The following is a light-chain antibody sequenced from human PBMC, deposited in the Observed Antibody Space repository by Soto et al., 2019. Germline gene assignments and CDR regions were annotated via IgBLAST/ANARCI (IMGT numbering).Light chain of an antibody. Sequence: EIVMTQSPATLSVSPGERATLSCRASQSVSSNLAWYQQQPGQAPRLLIYGASSRATGIPDRFSGSGSGTDFTLTISGLEPADLGVYYCQQRHDRPITFGQGTRLEI. CDR1: QSVSSN. V-gene: IGKV3D-15*01. CDR2: GAS. J-gene: IGKJ5*01. CDR3: QQRHDRPIT.